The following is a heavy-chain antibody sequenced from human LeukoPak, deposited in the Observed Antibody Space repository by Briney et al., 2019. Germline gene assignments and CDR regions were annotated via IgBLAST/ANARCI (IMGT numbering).Heavy chain of an antibody. J-gene: IGHJ4*02. CDR2: INHSGST. D-gene: IGHD5-18*01. CDR3: ARGWVSRDTAMVPD. Sequence: SETLSLTCAVYGGSFSGYNWSWIRQPPGKGLEWIGEINHSGSTNYNPSLKSRVTISVDTSKNQFSLKLSSVTAADTAVYYCARGWVSRDTAMVPDWGQGTLVTVSS. CDR1: GGSFSGYN. V-gene: IGHV4-34*01.